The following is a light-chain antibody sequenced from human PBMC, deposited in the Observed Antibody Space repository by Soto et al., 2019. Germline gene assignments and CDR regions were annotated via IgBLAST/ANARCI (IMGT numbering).Light chain of an antibody. CDR2: ETS. J-gene: IGKJ1*01. CDR1: QSFSSSY. Sequence: EIVLRQSPGSLCLSPGAIATLFCRASQSFSSSYLAWYQQKPGQAPRLLIYETSSRASGIPDRFSGSGSQTEFTLTISRLEPEDFAVYYCQQYGSSPRTFGQGTKVDIK. CDR3: QQYGSSPRT. V-gene: IGKV3-20*01.